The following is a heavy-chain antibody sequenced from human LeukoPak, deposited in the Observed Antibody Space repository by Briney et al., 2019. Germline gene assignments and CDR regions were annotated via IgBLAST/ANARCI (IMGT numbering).Heavy chain of an antibody. J-gene: IGHJ3*02. CDR3: ARDDPSSMVRGADLDAFDI. V-gene: IGHV1-24*01. CDR1: GYTLTELS. CDR2: FDPEDGET. D-gene: IGHD3-10*01. Sequence: ASVKVSCKVSGYTLTELSMHWVRQAPGKGLEWMGGFDPEDGETIYAQKFQGRVTMTEDTSTDTAYMELSSLRSEDTAVYYCARDDPSSMVRGADLDAFDIWGQGTMVTVSS.